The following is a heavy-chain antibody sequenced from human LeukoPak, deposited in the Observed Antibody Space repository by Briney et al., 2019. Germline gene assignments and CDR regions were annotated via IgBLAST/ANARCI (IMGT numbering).Heavy chain of an antibody. CDR3: ARVGTTVTTEDAFDI. J-gene: IGHJ3*02. V-gene: IGHV3-23*01. CDR1: GFTFSSYT. CDR2: TGGSGFST. Sequence: GGSLRLSCAASGFTFSSYTMSWVRQAPGKGLEWVSGTGGSGFSTYYADSVKGRFTISRDNSKNTLYLQMNSLRAKDTAVYYCARVGTTVTTEDAFDIWGQGTMVTVSS. D-gene: IGHD4-17*01.